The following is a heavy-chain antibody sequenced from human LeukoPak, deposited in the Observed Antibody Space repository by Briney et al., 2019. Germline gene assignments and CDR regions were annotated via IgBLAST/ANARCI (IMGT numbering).Heavy chain of an antibody. D-gene: IGHD6-13*01. CDR1: GFTFSSYA. Sequence: GGSLRLSCAASGFTFSSYAMHWVRQAPGKGLEWVAVISYDGSNKYYADSVKGRFTISRDNSKNTLYLQMNSLRAEDTAVYYCARDPIAAAGSLHFDYWAREPWSPSPQ. J-gene: IGHJ4*02. CDR3: ARDPIAAAGSLHFDY. CDR2: ISYDGSNK. V-gene: IGHV3-30*04.